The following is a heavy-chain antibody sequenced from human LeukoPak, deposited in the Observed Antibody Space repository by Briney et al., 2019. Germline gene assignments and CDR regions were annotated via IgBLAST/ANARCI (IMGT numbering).Heavy chain of an antibody. CDR3: AKDHNARGSGYYYSWFDP. J-gene: IGHJ5*02. V-gene: IGHV3-23*01. CDR2: ISGSGGST. D-gene: IGHD3-22*01. Sequence: GGSLRLSCAASGFTFSSYGMHWVRQAPGKGLEWVSAISGSGGSTYYADSVKGRFTISRDNSKNTLYLQMNSLRAEDTAVYYCAKDHNARGSGYYYSWFDPWGQGTLVTVSS. CDR1: GFTFSSYG.